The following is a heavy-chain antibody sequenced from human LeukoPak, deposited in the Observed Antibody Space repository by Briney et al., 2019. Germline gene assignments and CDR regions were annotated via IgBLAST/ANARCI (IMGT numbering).Heavy chain of an antibody. Sequence: PSETLSPTCTVSGGSISSSSYSWGWMRQPPGKGLDWIGSIYYSGSTYYNPFLKSRVTISVDTSKNQFSLKLSSVTAADTAVYYCARRSSGWYTVDYWGQGTLVTVSS. CDR2: IYYSGST. CDR3: ARRSSGWYTVDY. J-gene: IGHJ4*02. CDR1: GGSISSSSYS. D-gene: IGHD6-19*01. V-gene: IGHV4-39*01.